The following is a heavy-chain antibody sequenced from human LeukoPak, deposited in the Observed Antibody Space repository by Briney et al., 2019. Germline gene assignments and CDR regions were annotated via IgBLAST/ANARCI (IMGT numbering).Heavy chain of an antibody. CDR3: ARGRGLSAYFSDY. V-gene: IGHV3-30*03. CDR1: GFTFSNHG. Sequence: GRSLRLSCTASGFTFSNHGMHWVRQAPGKGLEWLAVVSYDGRNEYYTDYVKGRFSISRDNSKNTVYLQMNSLRDDDTAVYYCARGRGLSAYFSDYWGQGTLVTVSS. J-gene: IGHJ4*02. D-gene: IGHD3-10*01. CDR2: VSYDGRNE.